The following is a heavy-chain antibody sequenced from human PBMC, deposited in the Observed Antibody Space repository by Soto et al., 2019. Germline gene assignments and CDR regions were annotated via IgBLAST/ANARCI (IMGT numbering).Heavy chain of an antibody. J-gene: IGHJ6*02. Sequence: QVQLVESGGGVVQPGRSLRLSCAASGFTFSYHALNWVRQAPGKGLEWVAVISYDGENKYISEYVKGRFTISRDNSKNTVSLQMNSLRTEDTAMYFCARGKTTSAFSAMDVWGQGTTVTVSS. CDR2: ISYDGENK. CDR1: GFTFSYHA. D-gene: IGHD1-1*01. CDR3: ARGKTTSAFSAMDV. V-gene: IGHV3-30*04.